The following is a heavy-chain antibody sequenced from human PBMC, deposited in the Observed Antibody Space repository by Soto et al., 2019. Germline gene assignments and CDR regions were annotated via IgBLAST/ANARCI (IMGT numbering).Heavy chain of an antibody. V-gene: IGHV1-18*01. CDR1: GYTFTSYG. D-gene: IGHD2-2*01. CDR3: ARDLWGVPAAWDGYYYGMDV. Sequence: QVQLVQSGAEVKKPGASVKVSCKASGYTFTSYGISWVRQAPGQGLEWMGWISAYSGNTNYAQKLQGRVTMTTDTATSRAYMELRSLRSDDTAVYYCARDLWGVPAAWDGYYYGMDVWGQGTTVTVSS. J-gene: IGHJ6*02. CDR2: ISAYSGNT.